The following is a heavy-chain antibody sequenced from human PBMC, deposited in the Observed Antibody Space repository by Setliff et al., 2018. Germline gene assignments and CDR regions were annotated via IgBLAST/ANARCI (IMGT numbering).Heavy chain of an antibody. J-gene: IGHJ6*03. V-gene: IGHV4-61*09. CDR3: ARVTGFFYVDA. CDR1: GGSVGSDFSY. Sequence: PSETLSLTCTVSGGSVGSDFSYWTWIRQPAGKGLEWIGQIYTSWSTNYNPSLESRVTISLDGSKNQFSLRLTSVTAADTAIYYCARVTGFFYVDAWGKGTTVTVSS. CDR2: IYTSWST.